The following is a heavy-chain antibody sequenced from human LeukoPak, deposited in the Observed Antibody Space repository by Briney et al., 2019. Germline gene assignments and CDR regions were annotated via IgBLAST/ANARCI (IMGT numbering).Heavy chain of an antibody. J-gene: IGHJ4*02. Sequence: GGSLRLSCAASGFTFSSYSMNWVRQAPGKGLEWVSSISSSSSCIYYADSVKGRFTISRDNAKNSLYLQMNSLRAEDTAVYYCARVSSGGGAYWGQGTLVTVSS. CDR3: ARVSSGGGAY. V-gene: IGHV3-21*01. D-gene: IGHD2-15*01. CDR1: GFTFSSYS. CDR2: ISSSSSCI.